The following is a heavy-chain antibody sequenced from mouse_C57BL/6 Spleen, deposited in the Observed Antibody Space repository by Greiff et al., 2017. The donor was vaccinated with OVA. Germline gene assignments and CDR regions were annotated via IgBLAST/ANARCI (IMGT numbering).Heavy chain of an antibody. CDR1: GYTFTDYN. CDR2: INPNNGGT. V-gene: IGHV1-22*01. Sequence: DVKLQESGPELVKPGASVKMSCKASGYTFTDYNMHWVKQSHGKSLEWIGYINPNNGGTSYNQKFKGKATLTVNKSSSTAYMELRSLTSEDSAVYYCARVDDGYYVDAMDYWGQGTSVTVSS. J-gene: IGHJ4*01. D-gene: IGHD2-3*01. CDR3: ARVDDGYYVDAMDY.